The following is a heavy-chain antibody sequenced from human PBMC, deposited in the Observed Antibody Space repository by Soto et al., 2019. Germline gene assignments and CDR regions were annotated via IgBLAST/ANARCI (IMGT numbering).Heavy chain of an antibody. CDR2: MNPESCNT. D-gene: IGHD2-2*01. V-gene: IGHV1-8*01. Sequence: QVQLVQSGAEVKEPGASVRVSCKASGYTFTSYDINWVRQATGQGLEWMGWMNPESCNTGYAQKFQGRVNMTRDTSISTAYMELTSRRSEDTAVYYCARFVRHQLPTIDYWGQGTLVTVSS. J-gene: IGHJ4*02. CDR3: ARFVRHQLPTIDY. CDR1: GYTFTSYD.